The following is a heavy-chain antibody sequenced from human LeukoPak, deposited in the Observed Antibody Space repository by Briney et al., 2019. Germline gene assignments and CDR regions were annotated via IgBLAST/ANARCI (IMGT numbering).Heavy chain of an antibody. D-gene: IGHD2-21*01. Sequence: PGGSLRLSCAASGFTFNSYSMNWVRQAPGKGLEWVSSIGGSVSYIYNADSVKGRFTISRDNAKNSLYLQMNSLRDEDTAVYYCARDYSYALDIWGQGTLVTVSS. CDR3: ARDYSYALDI. CDR1: GFTFNSYS. J-gene: IGHJ3*02. CDR2: IGGSVSYI. V-gene: IGHV3-21*01.